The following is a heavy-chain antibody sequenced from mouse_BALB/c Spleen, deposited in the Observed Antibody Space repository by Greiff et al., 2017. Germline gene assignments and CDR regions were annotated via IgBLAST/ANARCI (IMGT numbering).Heavy chain of an antibody. J-gene: IGHJ2*01. D-gene: IGHD4-1*01. V-gene: IGHV3-2*02. CDR3: ARGVMITGDFDY. CDR1: GYSITSDYA. CDR2: ISYSGST. Sequence: EVQLQESGPGLVKPSQSLSLTCTVTGYSITSDYAWNWIRQFPGNKLEWMGYISYSGSTSYNPSLKSRISITRDTSKNQFFLQLNSVTTEDTATYYCARGVMITGDFDYWGQGTTLTVSS.